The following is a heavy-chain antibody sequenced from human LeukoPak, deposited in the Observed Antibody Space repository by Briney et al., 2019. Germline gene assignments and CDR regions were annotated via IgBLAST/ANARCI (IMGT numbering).Heavy chain of an antibody. CDR1: GGSISSSSYY. CDR3: ARVKSGYSYGPLDY. V-gene: IGHV4-39*01. Sequence: PSETLSLTCTVSGGSISSSSYYWGWIRQPPGKGLEWIGSIYYSGSTYYNPSLKSRVTISVDTSKNQFSLKLSSVTAADTAVYYCARVKSGYSYGPLDYWGQGTLVTVSS. CDR2: IYYSGST. J-gene: IGHJ4*02. D-gene: IGHD5-18*01.